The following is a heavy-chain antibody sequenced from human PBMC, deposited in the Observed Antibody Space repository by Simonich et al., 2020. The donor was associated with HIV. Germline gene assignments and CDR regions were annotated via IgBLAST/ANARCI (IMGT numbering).Heavy chain of an antibody. Sequence: FTNYGISWVRQAPGQGLEWMGWIRTYNGNTNYTQKLQGRVTITRDTSASTAYMELSSLRSEDTAVYYCARLGTAPDFYYGMDVWGQGTTVTVSS. CDR3: ARLGTAPDFYYGMDV. J-gene: IGHJ6*02. CDR1: FTNYG. CDR2: IRTYNGNT. V-gene: IGHV1-18*01. D-gene: IGHD1-1*01.